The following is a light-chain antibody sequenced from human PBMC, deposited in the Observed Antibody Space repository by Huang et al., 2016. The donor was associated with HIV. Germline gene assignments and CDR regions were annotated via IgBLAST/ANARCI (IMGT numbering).Light chain of an antibody. J-gene: IGKJ2*01. V-gene: IGKV3-15*01. CDR1: QSVNSN. Sequence: EIVMTQSPATLSVSPGERATLSCWASQSVNSNLAWYQQKPGQAPRLLLYGASTRATGIPARFSGSGSGTEFTLTISSLQSEDFAVYSCQQYNNWPYTFGQGTKLEIK. CDR2: GAS. CDR3: QQYNNWPYT.